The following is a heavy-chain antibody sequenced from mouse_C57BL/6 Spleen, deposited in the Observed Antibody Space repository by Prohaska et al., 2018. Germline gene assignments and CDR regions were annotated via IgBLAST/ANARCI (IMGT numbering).Heavy chain of an antibody. J-gene: IGHJ4*01. CDR3: ARSAPGVDY. CDR1: GFTFSDYY. CDR2: INYDGSST. Sequence: EVKLVESEGGLVQPGSSMKLSCPASGFTFSDYYMAWVRQVPEKGLEWVANINYDGSSTYYLDSLKSRFIIAGDNAKNILYLQMSSLKSEDTATYYCARSAPGVDYWGQGTSVTVSS. V-gene: IGHV5-16*01.